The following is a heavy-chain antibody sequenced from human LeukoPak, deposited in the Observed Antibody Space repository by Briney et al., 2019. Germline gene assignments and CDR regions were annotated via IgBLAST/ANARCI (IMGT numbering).Heavy chain of an antibody. CDR1: GGTFSSYA. Sequence: SVKVSCKASGGTFSSYAISWVRQAPGQGLEWMGGIIPIFGTANYAQKFQGRVTITTDESTSTAYMELSSLRSEDTAVYYCAREERDGYNRDYWGQGTLVTVSS. CDR3: AREERDGYNRDY. D-gene: IGHD5-24*01. CDR2: IIPIFGTA. V-gene: IGHV1-69*05. J-gene: IGHJ4*02.